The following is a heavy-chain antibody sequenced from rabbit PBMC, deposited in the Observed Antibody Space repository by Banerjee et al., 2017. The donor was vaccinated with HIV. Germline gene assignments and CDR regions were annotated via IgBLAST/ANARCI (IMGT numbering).Heavy chain of an antibody. CDR2: IYAGRRGST. CDR1: GFSFSSNA. V-gene: IGHV1S45*01. J-gene: IGHJ4*01. Sequence: QAQLVESGGGLVQPEGSLTLTCTASGFSFSSNAMCWVRQAPGKGLEWIACIYAGRRGSTYYASWAKGRFTISKTSSTTVTLQRTSLTAADTATYFCARSATSGSGSYNLWGPGTLVTVS. D-gene: IGHD1-1*01. CDR3: ARSATSGSGSYNL.